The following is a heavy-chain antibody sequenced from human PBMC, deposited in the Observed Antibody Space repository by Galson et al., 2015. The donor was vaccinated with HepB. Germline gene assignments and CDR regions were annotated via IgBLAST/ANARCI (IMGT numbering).Heavy chain of an antibody. Sequence: SLRLSCAASGFTFSSYGMHWVRQAPGKGLEWVAVISYDGSNKYYADSVKGRFTISRDNSKNTLYLQMNSLRAEDTAVYYCAKDREEDFWSGYFFDYWGQGTLVTVSS. CDR3: AKDREEDFWSGYFFDY. J-gene: IGHJ4*02. V-gene: IGHV3-30*18. CDR1: GFTFSSYG. CDR2: ISYDGSNK. D-gene: IGHD3-3*01.